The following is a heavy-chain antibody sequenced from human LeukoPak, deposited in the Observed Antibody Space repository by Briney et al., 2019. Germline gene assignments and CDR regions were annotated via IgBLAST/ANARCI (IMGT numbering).Heavy chain of an antibody. J-gene: IGHJ4*02. CDR2: ISDSGRT. Sequence: PGGSLRLSCAASGFTFSNYAMNWVRQAPGKGLEWVSAISDSGRTYYADSVKGRFTISRDNSKNTLYLQMNSLRAEDTAVYYCAREYSSSPGYWGQGTLVTVSS. CDR3: AREYSSSPGY. V-gene: IGHV3-23*01. D-gene: IGHD6-6*01. CDR1: GFTFSNYA.